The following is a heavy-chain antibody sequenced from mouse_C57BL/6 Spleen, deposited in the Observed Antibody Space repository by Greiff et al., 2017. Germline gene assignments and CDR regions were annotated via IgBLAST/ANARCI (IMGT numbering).Heavy chain of an antibody. Sequence: EVQLVESGGGLVKPGGSLKLSCAASGFTFSSYTMSWVRQTPEKRLEWVATISGGGGNTYYPDSVKGRFTISRDNAKNTLYLQMISLRSEDTALYYCARVYGSSYNYFDYWGQGTTLTVSS. V-gene: IGHV5-9*01. CDR3: ARVYGSSYNYFDY. J-gene: IGHJ2*01. CDR1: GFTFSSYT. D-gene: IGHD1-1*01. CDR2: ISGGGGNT.